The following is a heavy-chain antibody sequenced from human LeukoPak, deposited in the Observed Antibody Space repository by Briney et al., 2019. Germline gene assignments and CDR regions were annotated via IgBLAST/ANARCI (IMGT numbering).Heavy chain of an antibody. J-gene: IGHJ6*02. D-gene: IGHD2-15*01. CDR3: ARRAGPLLASYYYYGMDV. V-gene: IGHV3-30-3*01. CDR1: GFTFSSYA. CDR2: ISYDGSNK. Sequence: PGGSLRLSCAASGFTFSSYAMHWVRQAPGKGLERVAVISYDGSNKYYADSVKGRFTISRDNSKNTLYLQMNSLRAEDTAVYYCARRAGPLLASYYYYGMDVWGQGTTVTVSS.